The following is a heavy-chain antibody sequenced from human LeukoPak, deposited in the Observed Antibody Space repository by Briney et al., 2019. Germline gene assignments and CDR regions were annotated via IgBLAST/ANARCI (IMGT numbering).Heavy chain of an antibody. D-gene: IGHD6-19*01. Sequence: ASETLSLTCTVSGGSISSYYWSWIRQPPGKGLEWIGYIYYSGSTNYNPSLKSRVTISVDTSKNQFSLKLSSVTAADTAVYYCARVERQSGWYYFDYWGQGTLVTVSS. CDR1: GGSISSYY. CDR3: ARVERQSGWYYFDY. V-gene: IGHV4-59*01. CDR2: IYYSGST. J-gene: IGHJ4*02.